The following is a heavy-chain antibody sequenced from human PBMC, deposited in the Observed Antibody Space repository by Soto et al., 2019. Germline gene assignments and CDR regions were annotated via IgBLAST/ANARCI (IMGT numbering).Heavy chain of an antibody. CDR3: ARDQGSSWFDP. V-gene: IGHV3-33*01. D-gene: IGHD6-13*01. J-gene: IGHJ5*02. CDR2: IWYDGSNK. Sequence: GGSLRLSCAASGFTFSSYGMHWVRQAPGKGLEWVAVIWYDGSNKYYADSVKGRFTISRDNAKNTLYLQMNSLRAEDTAVYYCARDQGSSWFDPWGQGTLVTVSS. CDR1: GFTFSSYG.